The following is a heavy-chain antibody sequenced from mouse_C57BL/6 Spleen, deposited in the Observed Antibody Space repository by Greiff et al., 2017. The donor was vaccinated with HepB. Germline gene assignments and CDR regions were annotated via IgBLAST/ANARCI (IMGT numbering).Heavy chain of an antibody. CDR3: ASDYGSSYKFAY. CDR2: IDPEDGET. Sequence: VQLQQSGAELVKPGASVKLSCTASGFNIKDYYMHWVKQSTEQGLEWIGRIDPEDGETKYAPKFQGKATITPDTSSNTAYLQLSSLTSEDTAVYYCASDYGSSYKFAYWGQGTLVTVSA. V-gene: IGHV14-2*01. CDR1: GFNIKDYY. D-gene: IGHD1-1*01. J-gene: IGHJ3*01.